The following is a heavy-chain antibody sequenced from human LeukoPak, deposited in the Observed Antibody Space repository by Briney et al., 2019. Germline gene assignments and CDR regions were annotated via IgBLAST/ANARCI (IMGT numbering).Heavy chain of an antibody. CDR1: GYTFTSYD. D-gene: IGHD6-13*01. Sequence: ASVKVSCKASGYTFTSYDINWVRQATGQGLEWMGWMNPNSGNTGYAQKFQGRVTMTRNTSISTAYMELSSLRSEDTAVYYCASGGREGIAAAGVHFDYWGQGTLVTVSS. CDR2: MNPNSGNT. CDR3: ASGGREGIAAAGVHFDY. V-gene: IGHV1-8*01. J-gene: IGHJ4*02.